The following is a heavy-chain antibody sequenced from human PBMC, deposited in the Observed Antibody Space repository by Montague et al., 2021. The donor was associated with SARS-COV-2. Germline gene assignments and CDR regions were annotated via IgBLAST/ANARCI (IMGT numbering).Heavy chain of an antibody. J-gene: IGHJ4*02. V-gene: IGHV6-1*01. CDR3: ARAYCSSTSCYPIDY. CDR2: TYFTSKWSS. D-gene: IGHD2-2*01. Sequence: CAISGDSVSSTSAAWNWIGQSPSRGLEWLGRTYFTSKWSSDYALSVQSRLIISPDTSKNQFSLRLMSVTPDDTAVYYCARAYCSSTSCYPIDYWSQGTLVTVSS. CDR1: GDSVSSTSAA.